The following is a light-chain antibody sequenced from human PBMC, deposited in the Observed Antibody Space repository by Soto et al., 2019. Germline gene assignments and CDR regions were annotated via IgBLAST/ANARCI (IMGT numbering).Light chain of an antibody. Sequence: EIVMTQSPVTLSVSPGESASLSCMASQSISGSLAWYQQKPGQPPRLLIYGASTRATGIPARFSGSGSGTEFTLTISSLQSEDFAVYYCQPYNYWPPVTFGGGTKVEIK. CDR2: GAS. CDR1: QSISGS. J-gene: IGKJ4*01. V-gene: IGKV3-15*01. CDR3: QPYNYWPPVT.